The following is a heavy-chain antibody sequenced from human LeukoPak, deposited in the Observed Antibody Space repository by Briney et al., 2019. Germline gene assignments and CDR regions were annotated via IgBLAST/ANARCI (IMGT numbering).Heavy chain of an antibody. CDR3: ARDVVAAAGTWDY. D-gene: IGHD6-13*01. V-gene: IGHV4-4*07. CDR1: GDSISYYY. CDR2: ISTSGTT. J-gene: IGHJ4*02. Sequence: SETLSLTCTVSGDSISYYYWSWIRQPAGKGLEWIGRISTSGTTNYNPSLKSRVTMSVDTSKNQFSLKLSSVTAADTAVYYCARDVVAAAGTWDYWGQGTLVTVSS.